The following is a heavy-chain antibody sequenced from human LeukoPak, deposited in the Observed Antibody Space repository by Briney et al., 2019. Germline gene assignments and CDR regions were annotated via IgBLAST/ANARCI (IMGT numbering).Heavy chain of an antibody. J-gene: IGHJ4*02. CDR3: ARDLGNTGWYTFDY. CDR1: GDSVSSNNGA. Sequence: SQTLSLTCDISGDSVSSNNGAWNWIRQSPSRGLEWLGRTYYRSKWYNDYAGSLNGRITISPDTSKNQFSLHLNSVTPEDTAVYYCARDLGNTGWYTFDYWGQGILVTVPS. V-gene: IGHV6-1*01. D-gene: IGHD6-19*01. CDR2: TYYRSKWYN.